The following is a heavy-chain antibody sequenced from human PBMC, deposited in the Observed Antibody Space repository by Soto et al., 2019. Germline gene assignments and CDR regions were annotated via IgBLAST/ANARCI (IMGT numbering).Heavy chain of an antibody. CDR2: MYYSAMI. Sequence: QVQLQESGPGLVKPSETLSLTCSVPGGSIRSHNWSWIRQPPGKGLEWIGCMYYSAMIEYNPSLKSLVTISAATSNTKVSLRLTSVTAADTAVYYCARHLFHSWKAYPYYYYMDVWGKGTAVTVSS. CDR1: GGSIRSHN. CDR3: ARHLFHSWKAYPYYYYMDV. J-gene: IGHJ6*03. D-gene: IGHD3-3*02. V-gene: IGHV4-59*08.